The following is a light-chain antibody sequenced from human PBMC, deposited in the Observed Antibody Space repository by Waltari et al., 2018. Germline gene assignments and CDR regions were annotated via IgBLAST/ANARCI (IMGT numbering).Light chain of an antibody. CDR3: QSYGSDWV. CDR1: SSNIGAGFA. J-gene: IGLJ3*02. CDR2: GNN. Sequence: QSVLTQPPSVSGAPGQRVTISCTGSSSNIGAGFAVHWYQQLPGTAPKLLICGNNIPPAGVPDRFSGSKSGTSASLAITGLQAEDEADYYCQSYGSDWVFGGGTKLTVL. V-gene: IGLV1-40*01.